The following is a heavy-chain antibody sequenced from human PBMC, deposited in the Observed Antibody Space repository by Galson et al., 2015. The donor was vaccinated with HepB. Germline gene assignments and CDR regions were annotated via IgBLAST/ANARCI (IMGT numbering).Heavy chain of an antibody. CDR2: FDPEDGET. CDR1: GYTLTELS. V-gene: IGHV1-24*01. D-gene: IGHD2-2*01. J-gene: IGHJ3*02. CDR3: ARELGGDIVVVPAATAFDI. Sequence: SVKVSCKVSGYTLTELSMHWVRQAPGKGLEWMGGFDPEDGETIYAQKFQGRVTITADESTSTAYMELSSLRSEDTAVYYCARELGGDIVVVPAATAFDIWGQGTMVTVSS.